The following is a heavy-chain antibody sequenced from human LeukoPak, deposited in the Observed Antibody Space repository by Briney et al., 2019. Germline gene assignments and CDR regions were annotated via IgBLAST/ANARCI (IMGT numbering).Heavy chain of an antibody. CDR3: ARTAYDILTGYFQPNWFDP. D-gene: IGHD3-9*01. CDR2: ISGYNGKT. V-gene: IGHV1-18*01. J-gene: IGHJ5*02. Sequence: ASVKVSCKASGYTFTNYGISWVRQAPGQGLEWMGWISGYNGKTKYAQKLQGRVTMTTETSTSTAYMELRSLRSDDTAVYYCARTAYDILTGYFQPNWFDPWGQGTLVIVSS. CDR1: GYTFTNYG.